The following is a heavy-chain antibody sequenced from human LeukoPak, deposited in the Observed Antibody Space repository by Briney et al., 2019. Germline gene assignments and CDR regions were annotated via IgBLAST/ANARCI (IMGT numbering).Heavy chain of an antibody. Sequence: ASVKVSCKASGYTFTNYGVSWVRQAPGQGLEWMGWISAYNGYTNYAQKFQFRVTMTTDTSTSTAYMELRSLTSDDTAVYYCARGGRSVPAASWFDPWGQGTLVTVSS. CDR1: GYTFTNYG. J-gene: IGHJ5*02. CDR2: ISAYNGYT. D-gene: IGHD2-2*01. CDR3: ARGGRSVPAASWFDP. V-gene: IGHV1-18*01.